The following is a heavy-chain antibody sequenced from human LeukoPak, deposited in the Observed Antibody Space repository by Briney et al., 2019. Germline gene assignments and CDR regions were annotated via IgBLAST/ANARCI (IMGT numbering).Heavy chain of an antibody. CDR1: GFTFSNYN. Sequence: GGSLRLSCAVSGFTFSNYNMNWVRRAPGKGLEWVSYIGSSVSTRYYADSVKGRFTISRDNGKHSLYLQMNSLRAEDTAVYYCAREGSDFWSGYSKGYFDYWGQGTLVTVSS. J-gene: IGHJ4*02. V-gene: IGHV3-48*01. D-gene: IGHD3-3*01. CDR2: IGSSVSTR. CDR3: AREGSDFWSGYSKGYFDY.